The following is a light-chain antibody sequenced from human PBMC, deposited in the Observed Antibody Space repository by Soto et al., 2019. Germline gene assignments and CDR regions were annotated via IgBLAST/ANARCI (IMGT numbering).Light chain of an antibody. CDR2: KAS. Sequence: DIQMTQSPSTLSASVGGRVTITCRASQSISSWLAWYQQKPGKAPKLLIYKASSLESGVPSRFSGSGSGTEFTLTISSLQPDDFATYYCQQYNSAPLTFGQGTRLEIK. J-gene: IGKJ5*01. CDR1: QSISSW. V-gene: IGKV1-5*03. CDR3: QQYNSAPLT.